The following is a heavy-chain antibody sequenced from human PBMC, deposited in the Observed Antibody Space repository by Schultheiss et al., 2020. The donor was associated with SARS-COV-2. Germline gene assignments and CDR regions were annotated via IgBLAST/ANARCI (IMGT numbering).Heavy chain of an antibody. V-gene: IGHV3-48*04. CDR3: ARSKIFVDY. CDR2: ISSSSSTI. CDR1: GFTFSSYS. Sequence: GGSLRLSCAASGFTFSSYSMNWVRQAPGKGLEWVSYISSSSSTIYYADSVKGRFTISRDNAKNSLYLQMNSLRAEDTAVYYCARSKIFVDYWGQGTLVTVSS. D-gene: IGHD3-9*01. J-gene: IGHJ4*02.